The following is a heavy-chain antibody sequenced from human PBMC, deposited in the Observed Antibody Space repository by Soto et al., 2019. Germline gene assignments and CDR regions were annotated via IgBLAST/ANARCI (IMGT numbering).Heavy chain of an antibody. CDR3: ARDRSYVGI. CDR1: GFTFSSHN. Sequence: PGGSLRLSCAASGFTFSSHNMNWVRQAPGKGLEWVSYISGGGDTIYYADSVKGRFTSSRDNANNSLYLQMNNLRAEDSAVYYCARDRSYVGIWGQGTMVTVS. V-gene: IGHV3-48*01. D-gene: IGHD6-6*01. CDR2: ISGGGDTI. J-gene: IGHJ3*02.